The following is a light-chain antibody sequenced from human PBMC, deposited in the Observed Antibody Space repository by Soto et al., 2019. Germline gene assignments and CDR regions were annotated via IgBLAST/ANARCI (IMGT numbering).Light chain of an antibody. CDR1: QSVDTN. V-gene: IGKV3-15*01. CDR2: GAS. J-gene: IGKJ1*01. Sequence: EIVMTQSPATLSVSPGERATLSCRASQSVDTNLALYQHKPGQAPRLLIYGASTRVTDIPARFSGSGYGTEFTLTISSLRSEVFAGYYSRQYNGRILRFGQGTKVDIK. CDR3: RQYNGRILR.